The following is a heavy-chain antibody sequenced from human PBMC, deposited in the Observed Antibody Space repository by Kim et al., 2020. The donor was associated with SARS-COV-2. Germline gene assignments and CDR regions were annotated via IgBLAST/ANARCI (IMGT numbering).Heavy chain of an antibody. D-gene: IGHD3-10*01. CDR3: ARGGSAHEFDP. J-gene: IGHJ5*02. Sequence: ASVKVSCKASGFTFTDFYIHWVRQAPGQGLECMGRVDTKNGDTRYVRKYQGRVSMTRDTSTTTAYMELNSLTSDDTAVYYCARGGSAHEFDPWGQGTLV. CDR2: VDTKNGDT. V-gene: IGHV1-2*02. CDR1: GFTFTDFY.